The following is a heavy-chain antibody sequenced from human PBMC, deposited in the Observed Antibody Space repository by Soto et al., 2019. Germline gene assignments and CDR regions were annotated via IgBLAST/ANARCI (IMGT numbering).Heavy chain of an antibody. CDR3: WKELGSYYDFWSVLQTVLDAFGI. CDR2: ISGSGGST. Sequence: GGSLRLSCAASGFTFSSYAMSWVRQAPGKGLEWVSAISGSGGSTYYAASVKGRFTISRDNSKNTLYLQINSLRAEEKALDYWWKELGSYYDFWSVLQTVLDAFGILGQGKMVTVSS. V-gene: IGHV3-23*01. D-gene: IGHD3-3*01. J-gene: IGHJ3*02. CDR1: GFTFSSYA.